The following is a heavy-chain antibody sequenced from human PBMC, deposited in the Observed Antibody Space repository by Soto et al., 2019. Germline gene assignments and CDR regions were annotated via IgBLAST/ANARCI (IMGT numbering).Heavy chain of an antibody. CDR2: IFTGGST. D-gene: IGHD6-19*01. V-gene: IGHV3-53*04. CDR3: ARDRLSSGWLDAFDI. J-gene: IGHJ3*02. Sequence: EVQLVESGGGLVQPGGSLRLSCAASGFTVSSNYMSWVRQAPGKGLEWVSVIFTGGSTYYADSVKGRFTISRHSSMNTVYLQMDSLRAEDTAVYYCARDRLSSGWLDAFDIWGQGTMVTVSS. CDR1: GFTVSSNY.